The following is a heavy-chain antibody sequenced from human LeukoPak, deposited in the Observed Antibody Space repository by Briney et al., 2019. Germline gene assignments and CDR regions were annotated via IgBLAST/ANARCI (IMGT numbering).Heavy chain of an antibody. CDR2: IIPIFGTA. J-gene: IGHJ3*02. CDR3: AREGTTMFGVVIPDAFDI. V-gene: IGHV1-69*13. D-gene: IGHD3-3*01. Sequence: SVKVSCKASGGTFSSYAISWVRQAPGQGLEWMGGIIPIFGTANYAQKFQGRVTITADESTSTAYMELSSLRSEDTAVYYCAREGTTMFGVVIPDAFDIWGQGTMVTVSS. CDR1: GGTFSSYA.